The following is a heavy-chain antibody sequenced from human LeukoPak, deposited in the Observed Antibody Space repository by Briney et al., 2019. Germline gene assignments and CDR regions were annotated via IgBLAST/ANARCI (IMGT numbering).Heavy chain of an antibody. CDR2: ILPIFGTA. D-gene: IGHD2-21*01. Sequence: SVKVSCKASGGTFSSYAISWVRQAPGQGLEWMGGILPIFGTANYAQKFQGRVTITADESTSTAYMELSSLRSEDTAVYYCARNCGGDCFIPYFDYWGQGTLVTVSS. CDR3: ARNCGGDCFIPYFDY. V-gene: IGHV1-69*01. J-gene: IGHJ4*02. CDR1: GGTFSSYA.